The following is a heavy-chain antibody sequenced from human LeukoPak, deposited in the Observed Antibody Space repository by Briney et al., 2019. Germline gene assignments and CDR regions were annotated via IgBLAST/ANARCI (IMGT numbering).Heavy chain of an antibody. V-gene: IGHV3-23*01. CDR3: AKPPYSSSWFYYFDY. CDR1: GFTFSTYA. Sequence: GGSLRLSCAATGFTFSTYAMSWVRQAPGKGPEWVSGISGSGGSTYYADSVKGRFTISRDNSKNTLHLQMNSLRAEDTAVYYCAKPPYSSSWFYYFDYWGQGALVTVSS. D-gene: IGHD6-13*01. CDR2: ISGSGGST. J-gene: IGHJ4*02.